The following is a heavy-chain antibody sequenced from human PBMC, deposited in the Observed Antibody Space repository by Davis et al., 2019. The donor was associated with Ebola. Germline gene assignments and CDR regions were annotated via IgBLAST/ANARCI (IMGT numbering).Heavy chain of an antibody. J-gene: IGHJ4*02. Sequence: SGPTLVKPTQTLTLTCTFSGFSLSQGGVAVGWVRQPPGRALEWLALIYWDDDKAYSPSLRSRLTITKDDSRNQVVLSMTNMDPVDTATYYCAHSHGGSWYSFYFDYWGQGALVTVSS. D-gene: IGHD6-13*01. CDR2: IYWDDDK. CDR3: AHSHGGSWYSFYFDY. CDR1: GFSLSQGGVA. V-gene: IGHV2-5*02.